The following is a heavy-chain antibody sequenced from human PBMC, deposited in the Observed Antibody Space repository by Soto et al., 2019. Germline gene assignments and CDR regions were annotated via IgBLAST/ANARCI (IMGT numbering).Heavy chain of an antibody. CDR3: ARDWGHSSSWSRGYNWFDP. J-gene: IGHJ5*02. Sequence: EVQLVESGGGLVKPGGSLRLSCAASGFTFSSYSMNWVRQAPGKGLEWVSSISSSSSYIYYADSVKGRFTISRDNAKNSLYLQMNSLRAEDTAVYYCARDWGHSSSWSRGYNWFDPWGQGTLVTVSS. D-gene: IGHD6-13*01. CDR2: ISSSSSYI. CDR1: GFTFSSYS. V-gene: IGHV3-21*01.